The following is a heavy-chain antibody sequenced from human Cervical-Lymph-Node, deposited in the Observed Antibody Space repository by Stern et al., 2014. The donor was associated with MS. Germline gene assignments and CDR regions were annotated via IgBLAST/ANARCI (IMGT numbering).Heavy chain of an antibody. J-gene: IGHJ5*02. V-gene: IGHV4-59*01. Sequence: VQLVESGPGLVKPSETLSLTCTVSGGSIINYYWRWIRQTPGKGLEWIGYIYYTGRTNYNPSLKSRVTISVDTSKNQLSLMLRSLTAADTAVYYCARDSSDTWYGPIDAWGQGTQVIVSS. CDR2: IYYTGRT. CDR3: ARDSSDTWYGPIDA. D-gene: IGHD6-13*01. CDR1: GGSIINYY.